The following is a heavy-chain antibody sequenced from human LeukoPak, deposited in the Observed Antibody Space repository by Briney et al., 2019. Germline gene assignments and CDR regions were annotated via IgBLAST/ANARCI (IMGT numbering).Heavy chain of an antibody. Sequence: PGGSLRLSCAASGFTFSSYSMNWVRQAPGKGLEWVSSISSSSSYIYYADSVKGRFTISRDNAKNSLYLQMNSLRAEDTAVYYCASMGPGIAAAMGSWGQGTLVTVSS. J-gene: IGHJ4*02. CDR1: GFTFSSYS. CDR3: ASMGPGIAAAMGS. CDR2: ISSSSSYI. D-gene: IGHD6-13*01. V-gene: IGHV3-21*01.